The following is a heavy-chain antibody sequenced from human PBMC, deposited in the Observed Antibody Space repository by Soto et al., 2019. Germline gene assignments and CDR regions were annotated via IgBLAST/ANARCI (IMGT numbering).Heavy chain of an antibody. CDR2: IIPILGIA. D-gene: IGHD3-10*01. J-gene: IGHJ4*02. V-gene: IGHV1-69*04. Sequence: TPVKLSCTASGCAFSCYTLSWVRQAPGQGLEWMGRIIPILGIANYAQKFQGRVTITADKSTSTAYMELSSLRSEDTAVYYCARDKYYYGSGSYYDLHYFDYWGQGTLVTVSS. CDR1: GCAFSCYT. CDR3: ARDKYYYGSGSYYDLHYFDY.